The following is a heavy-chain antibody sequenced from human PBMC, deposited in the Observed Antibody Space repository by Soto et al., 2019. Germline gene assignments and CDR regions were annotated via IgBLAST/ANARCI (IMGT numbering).Heavy chain of an antibody. D-gene: IGHD2-15*01. CDR2: ISGSGYTT. CDR1: GFTFSSFY. Sequence: PGGSLRLSCAASGFTFSSFYMSWVRQAPGKGLEWVSAISGSGYTTYSADSAKGRFTLSRDNSKNTLYMEMNSLTAEDTAVYYCAKEYCSGGTCYSVFDFWGQGTLVTVPQ. CDR3: AKEYCSGGTCYSVFDF. J-gene: IGHJ4*01. V-gene: IGHV3-23*01.